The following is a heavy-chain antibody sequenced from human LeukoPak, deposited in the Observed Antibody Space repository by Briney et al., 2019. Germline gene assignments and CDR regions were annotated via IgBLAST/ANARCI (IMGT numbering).Heavy chain of an antibody. CDR3: ARDRINPKYPDAFDI. V-gene: IGHV1-18*01. Sequence: GASVEVSCKASGYTFTSYGISWVRQAPGQGLEWMGWISAYNGNTNYAQKLQGRVTMTTDTSTSTAYMELRSLRSDDTAVYYCARDRINPKYPDAFDIWGQGTMVTVSS. CDR2: ISAYNGNT. D-gene: IGHD2-2*01. CDR1: GYTFTSYG. J-gene: IGHJ3*02.